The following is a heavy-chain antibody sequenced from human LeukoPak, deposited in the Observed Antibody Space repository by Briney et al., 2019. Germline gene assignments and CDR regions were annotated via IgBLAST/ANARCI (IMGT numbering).Heavy chain of an antibody. V-gene: IGHV3-33*01. Sequence: GGSLRLSCAASGFSFSNYGMHWVRQGPGMGLEWVAVIAHDESNKNYADSVKGRFTISRDVSKNTLYLQMNSLRAEDTAVYYCTGDKGSGSYLGAFDIWGQGTMVTVSS. D-gene: IGHD3-10*01. CDR2: IAHDESNK. CDR3: TGDKGSGSYLGAFDI. J-gene: IGHJ3*02. CDR1: GFSFSNYG.